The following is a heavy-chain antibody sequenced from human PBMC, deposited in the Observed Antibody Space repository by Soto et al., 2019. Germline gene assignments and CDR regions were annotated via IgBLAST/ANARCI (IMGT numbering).Heavy chain of an antibody. D-gene: IGHD3-10*01. J-gene: IGHJ4*02. CDR1: GGSISSHSHY. CDR3: ARDHPEFQLDY. V-gene: IGHV4-31*03. CDR2: VYYSGST. Sequence: SETLSLTCSVSGGSISSHSHYWGLIRQHPGKGLEWIGYVYYSGSTYYNTSLKSRVTISVDTSKNQFSLKLSSVTAADTAVYYCARDHPEFQLDYWGQRTLVTVSS.